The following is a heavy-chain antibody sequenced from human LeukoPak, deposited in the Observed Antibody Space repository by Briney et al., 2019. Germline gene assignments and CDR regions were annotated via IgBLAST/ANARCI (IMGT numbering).Heavy chain of an antibody. V-gene: IGHV3-74*01. D-gene: IGHD1-26*01. CDR2: IYNDGSST. Sequence: PGGSLRLSCAASGFTFSSYWMHWVRQAPGKGLVWVSRIYNDGSSTSYADSVKGRFTISRDNAKSTLYLQMNSLRAEDTAVYYCARDVIALGSGFDYWGQGTLVTVSS. J-gene: IGHJ4*02. CDR3: ARDVIALGSGFDY. CDR1: GFTFSSYW.